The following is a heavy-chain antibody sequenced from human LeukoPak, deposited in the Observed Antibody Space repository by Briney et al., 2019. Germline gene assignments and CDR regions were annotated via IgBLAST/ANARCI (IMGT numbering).Heavy chain of an antibody. J-gene: IGHJ4*02. D-gene: IGHD3-9*01. Sequence: GASVKVSCKASGFTFTSSAIQWVRQARGQRLEWIGWIVVGSGNTNYAQKFQGRVTMTRDTSISTAYMELSRLRSDDTAVYYCAGSTAVVWLLNYWGQGTLVTVSS. V-gene: IGHV1-58*02. CDR1: GFTFTSSA. CDR2: IVVGSGNT. CDR3: AGSTAVVWLLNY.